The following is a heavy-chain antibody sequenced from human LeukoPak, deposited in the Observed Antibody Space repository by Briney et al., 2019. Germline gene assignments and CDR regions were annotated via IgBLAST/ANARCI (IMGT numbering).Heavy chain of an antibody. Sequence: SETLSLTCTVSGGSISGSYWSWIRQPPGKGLEWIGYIYYSGSTNYNPSLKSRVTISVDTSKNQFSLKVRSVTAADTAVYYCARFKSGPGCSSASCTDFDYWGQGTQVTVSS. V-gene: IGHV4-59*08. CDR1: GGSISGSY. J-gene: IGHJ4*02. CDR2: IYYSGST. D-gene: IGHD2-2*01. CDR3: ARFKSGPGCSSASCTDFDY.